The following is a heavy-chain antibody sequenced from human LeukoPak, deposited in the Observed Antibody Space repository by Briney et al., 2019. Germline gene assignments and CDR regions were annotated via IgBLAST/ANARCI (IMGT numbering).Heavy chain of an antibody. CDR3: ARTAAASKRGYFDY. D-gene: IGHD6-13*01. V-gene: IGHV3-7*01. J-gene: IGHJ4*02. CDR1: GFTFSNYW. CDR2: VKQDGSEI. Sequence: GGSLRLSCAASGFTFSNYWMSWVRQGPGKGLEWVANVKQDGSEISYVDSVEGRFTISRDNAKNSLYLQMNSLRAEDTAVYYCARTAAASKRGYFDYWGQGTLVTVSS.